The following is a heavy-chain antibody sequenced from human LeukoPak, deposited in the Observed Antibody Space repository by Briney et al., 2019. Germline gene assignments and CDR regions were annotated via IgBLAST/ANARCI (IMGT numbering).Heavy chain of an antibody. J-gene: IGHJ5*02. V-gene: IGHV3-11*05. CDR2: IRSSSSYT. Sequence: PGGSLRLSFAASGFTFRDYYMSWIRQAPGKGLEWGSYIRSSSSYTNYADSVKGRFTISRDNAKNSLYQQMNSLRAEDTAVYYCSRAEDGIRYFDWYNWFDPWGQGTLVTVSS. CDR3: SRAEDGIRYFDWYNWFDP. D-gene: IGHD3-9*01. CDR1: GFTFRDYY.